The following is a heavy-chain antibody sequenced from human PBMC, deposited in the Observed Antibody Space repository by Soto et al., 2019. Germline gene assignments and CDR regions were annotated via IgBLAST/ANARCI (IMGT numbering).Heavy chain of an antibody. CDR2: ISGSGGST. J-gene: IGHJ3*02. Sequence: PGGSLRLSCAASGFTFSSYAMSWVRQAPGKGLEWVSAISGSGGSTSYADSVKGRFTISRDNSKNTLYLQMNSLRAEDTAVYYCAKYLWFGIDAFDIWGQGTMVTVSS. CDR3: AKYLWFGIDAFDI. D-gene: IGHD3-10*01. V-gene: IGHV3-23*01. CDR1: GFTFSSYA.